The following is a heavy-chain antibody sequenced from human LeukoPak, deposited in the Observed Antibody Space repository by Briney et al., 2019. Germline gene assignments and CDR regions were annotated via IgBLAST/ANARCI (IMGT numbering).Heavy chain of an antibody. Sequence: GRSLRLSCAASGFIFSSYGMHWVRQAPGKGLEWVAVIWYDGSNKYYADSVKGRFTISRDNSKNTLYLQMNSLRAEDTAVYYCARDYDSSGYSDRGQGTLVTVSS. J-gene: IGHJ4*02. D-gene: IGHD3-22*01. CDR1: GFIFSSYG. CDR3: ARDYDSSGYSD. V-gene: IGHV3-33*01. CDR2: IWYDGSNK.